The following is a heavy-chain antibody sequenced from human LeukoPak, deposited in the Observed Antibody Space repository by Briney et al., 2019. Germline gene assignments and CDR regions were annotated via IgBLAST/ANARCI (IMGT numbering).Heavy chain of an antibody. CDR1: GGSISSYY. CDR2: IYYSGST. Sequence: SETLSLTCTVSGGSISSYYWSWIRQPPGKGLGWIGYIYYSGSTNYNPSLKSRVTISVDTSKNQFSLKLSSVTAADTAVYYCARVITMVRGVIITRWFDPWGQGTLVTVSS. CDR3: ARVITMVRGVIITRWFDP. J-gene: IGHJ5*02. V-gene: IGHV4-59*01. D-gene: IGHD3-10*01.